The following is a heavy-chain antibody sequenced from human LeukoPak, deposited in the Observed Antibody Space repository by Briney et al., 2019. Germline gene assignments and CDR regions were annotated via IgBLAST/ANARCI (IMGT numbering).Heavy chain of an antibody. CDR1: GGSISSSSYY. Sequence: PSETLSLTCTVSGGSISSSSYYWGWIRQPPGKGLEWIGSIYYSGSTYYNPSLKSRVTISVDTSKNQFSLKLSSVTAADTAVYYCARLVVVPAATPTLRLYCYYGMDVWGQGTTVTVSS. CDR3: ARLVVVPAATPTLRLYCYYGMDV. J-gene: IGHJ6*02. CDR2: IYYSGST. D-gene: IGHD2-2*02. V-gene: IGHV4-39*01.